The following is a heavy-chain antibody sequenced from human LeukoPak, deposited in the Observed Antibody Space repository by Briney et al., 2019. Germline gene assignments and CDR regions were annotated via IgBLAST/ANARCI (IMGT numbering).Heavy chain of an antibody. CDR3: TPLPPMVRGVGTGLLFDP. V-gene: IGHV1-24*01. J-gene: IGHJ5*02. CDR1: GYTLTELS. Sequence: ASVKVSCKVSGYTLTELSMHWVRQAPGKGLEWMGGFDPEDGETIYAQKFQGGVTMTEDTSTDTAYMELSSLRSEDTAVYYCTPLPPMVRGVGTGLLFDPWGQGTLVTVSS. D-gene: IGHD3-10*01. CDR2: FDPEDGET.